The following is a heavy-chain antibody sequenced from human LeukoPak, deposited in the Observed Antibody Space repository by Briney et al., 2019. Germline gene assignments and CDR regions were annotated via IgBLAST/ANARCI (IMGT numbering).Heavy chain of an antibody. Sequence: GGSLRLSCAASGFTFSSYGMSWVRQAPGKGLEWVSAISGSGGSTYYADSVKGRFTISRDNSKNTLYLQMNSLRAEDTAVYYCATFLRSDYYDSSGYSRWGQGTLVTVSS. CDR3: ATFLRSDYYDSSGYSR. V-gene: IGHV3-23*01. D-gene: IGHD3-22*01. J-gene: IGHJ4*02. CDR1: GFTFSSYG. CDR2: ISGSGGST.